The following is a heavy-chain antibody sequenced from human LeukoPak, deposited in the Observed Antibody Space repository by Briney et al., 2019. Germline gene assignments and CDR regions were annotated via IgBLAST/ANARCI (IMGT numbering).Heavy chain of an antibody. V-gene: IGHV3-23*01. CDR2: ISGSGGTT. D-gene: IGHD6-19*01. CDR1: GFTFSNYA. Sequence: GGSLRLSCAASGFTFSNYAMSWVRQAPGKGLEWVSAISGSGGTTYYADSVKGRFTISRDNSKNTLYLQINSLRAEDTAVYYCAKDHLPGIVVADRDYWGQGTLVTVSS. CDR3: AKDHLPGIVVADRDY. J-gene: IGHJ4*02.